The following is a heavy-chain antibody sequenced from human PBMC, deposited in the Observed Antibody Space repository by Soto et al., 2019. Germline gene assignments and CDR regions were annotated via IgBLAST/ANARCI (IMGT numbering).Heavy chain of an antibody. CDR1: GFTFSSYS. CDR2: ISSSSSYI. V-gene: IGHV3-21*01. J-gene: IGHJ4*02. CDR3: ARGGGTVTPFYYFDD. D-gene: IGHD4-17*01. Sequence: GESLKISCAASGFTFSSYSMNWVRQAPGKGLEWVSSISSSSSYIYYADSVKGRFTISRDNAKNSLYLQMNSLRAEDTAVYYCARGGGTVTPFYYFDDWGEGPLVTVSS.